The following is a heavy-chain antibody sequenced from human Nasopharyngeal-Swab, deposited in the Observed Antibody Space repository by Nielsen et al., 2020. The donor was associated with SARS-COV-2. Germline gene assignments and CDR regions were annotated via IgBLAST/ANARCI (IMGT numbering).Heavy chain of an antibody. D-gene: IGHD3-22*01. V-gene: IGHV3-48*02. CDR3: ARTPGYYYDSSGYDY. Sequence: GGSLRLSCAASGFTFSSYSMNWVRQAPGKGLEWVSYISSSSSSIHYVDSVKGRFTISRDNAKNSLCLQMNSLRDEDTAVYYCARTPGYYYDSSGYDYWGQGTPVTVSS. J-gene: IGHJ4*02. CDR2: ISSSSSSI. CDR1: GFTFSSYS.